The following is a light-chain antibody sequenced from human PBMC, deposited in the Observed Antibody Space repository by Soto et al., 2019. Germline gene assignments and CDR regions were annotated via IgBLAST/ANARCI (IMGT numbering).Light chain of an antibody. CDR2: QAS. J-gene: IGKJ1*01. V-gene: IGKV1-5*03. CDR3: QQYNSYWT. Sequence: EIQMTQSPSCLSGSLSSRVTITVRASQTISGYLHWYQQKPGKAPKHLIYQASSLENWVPSRFRGSGYGTEFTLTISSLQPDDFATYYCQQYNSYWTFGQGTKVDIK. CDR1: QTISGY.